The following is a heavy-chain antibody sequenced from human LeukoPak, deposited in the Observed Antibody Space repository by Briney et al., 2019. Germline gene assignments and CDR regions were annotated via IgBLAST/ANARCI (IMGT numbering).Heavy chain of an antibody. Sequence: ASVKVSCKASGYTFTGYYMHWVRQAPGQGLEWMGRINPNSGGTNYAQKFQGRVTMTRDTSISTAYMELSRLRSDDTAVYYCARGNYYDSSGYLYYWGQGTLVTVSS. J-gene: IGHJ4*02. V-gene: IGHV1-2*06. D-gene: IGHD3-22*01. CDR1: GYTFTGYY. CDR2: INPNSGGT. CDR3: ARGNYYDSSGYLYY.